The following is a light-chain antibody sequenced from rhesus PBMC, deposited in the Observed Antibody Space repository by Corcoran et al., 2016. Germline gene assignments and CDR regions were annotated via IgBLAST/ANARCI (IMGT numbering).Light chain of an antibody. CDR2: VAS. J-gene: IGKJ4*01. CDR1: QSVTST. CDR3: QQNYSWPLT. Sequence: EIVMTQAPATLSLSPGERATLSCRASQSVTSTLAWYQQKPGQAPKLLLYVASRRATGIPDRFRGVGSGTEFTLIIGSLEPEDVGVYYCQQNYSWPLTFGGGTKVELK. V-gene: IGKV3-42*01.